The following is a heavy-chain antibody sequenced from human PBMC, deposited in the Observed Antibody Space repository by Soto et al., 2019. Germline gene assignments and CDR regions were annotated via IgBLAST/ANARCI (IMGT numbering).Heavy chain of an antibody. CDR1: GDSISGYY. D-gene: IGHD2-8*02. CDR3: AQQVTGLRGYAYDI. J-gene: IGHJ3*02. V-gene: IGHV4-59*01. CDR2: IYYSGST. Sequence: SETLSLTCTVSGDSISGYYWSWIRQPPGKGLEWIGYIYYSGSTNYNPSLKSRVTISLDMSKKQFSLNLSSVTAADTAMYYCAQQVTGLRGYAYDIWGQGTMVPVSS.